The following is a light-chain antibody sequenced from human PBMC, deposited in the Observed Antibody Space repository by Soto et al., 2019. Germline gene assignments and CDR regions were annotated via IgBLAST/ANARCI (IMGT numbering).Light chain of an antibody. CDR1: QSVSSN. V-gene: IGKV3-15*01. CDR3: QQYNNWLRT. CDR2: GPS. Sequence: EIVMTQSPATLSVSPGERATLSCRASQSVSSNLAWYQQKPGQAPRLLIYGPSTRATGIPARFSGSGSGTEFTLTISSLQSEDFAVYYCQQYNNWLRTFGQGTKVEIK. J-gene: IGKJ1*01.